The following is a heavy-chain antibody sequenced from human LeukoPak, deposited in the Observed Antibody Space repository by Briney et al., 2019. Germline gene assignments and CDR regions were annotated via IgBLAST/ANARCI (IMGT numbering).Heavy chain of an antibody. CDR1: GCTFSGYA. J-gene: IGHJ4*02. D-gene: IGHD3-16*01. CDR3: ARLGTDY. CDR2: ISAYNGDT. V-gene: IGHV1-18*01. Sequence: ASVKVSCKASGCTFSGYALSWVRQAPGQGLEWMGWISAYNGDTVYAQNLQGRLTMTTDTSTSTAYMELRTLRSDDTAVYFCARLGTDYWGQGTLVVVSS.